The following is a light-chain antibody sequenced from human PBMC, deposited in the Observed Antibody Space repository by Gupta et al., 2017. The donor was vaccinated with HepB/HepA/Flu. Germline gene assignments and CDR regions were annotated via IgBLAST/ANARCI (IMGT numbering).Light chain of an antibody. CDR1: SGHSSYA. Sequence: QLVLTQSPSASASLGASVKLTCTLSSGHSSYAIAWHQQQPEKGPRYLMKLNSDGSHSKGDGIPDRFSGSSSGAEHYLTISSLQSEDEAEYYCQTWGTGIDVVFGGGTKLTVL. J-gene: IGLJ2*01. CDR2: LNSDGSH. V-gene: IGLV4-69*01. CDR3: QTWGTGIDVV.